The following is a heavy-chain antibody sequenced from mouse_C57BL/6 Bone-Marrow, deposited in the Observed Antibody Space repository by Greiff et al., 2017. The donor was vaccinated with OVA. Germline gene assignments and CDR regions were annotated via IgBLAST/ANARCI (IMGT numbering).Heavy chain of an antibody. J-gene: IGHJ2*01. CDR2: INPYNGGT. V-gene: IGHV1-19*01. CDR3: ARRVTTVIQYYFDY. D-gene: IGHD1-1*01. CDR1: GYTFTDYY. Sequence: VQLQQSGPVLVKPGASVKMSCKASGYTFTDYYMNWVKQSHGKSLEWIGVINPYNGGTSYNQKFKGKATLTVDKSSSTAYMELNSLTSEDSAVYYGARRVTTVIQYYFDYWGQGTTLTVSS.